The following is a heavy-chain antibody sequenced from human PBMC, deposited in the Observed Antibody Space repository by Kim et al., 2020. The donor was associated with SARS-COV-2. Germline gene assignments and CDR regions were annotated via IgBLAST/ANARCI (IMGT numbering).Heavy chain of an antibody. Sequence: ANYAQKFQGRVTITADESTSTAYMELSSLRSEDTAVYYCARGAWIQLWLLWGQGTLVTVSS. J-gene: IGHJ4*02. CDR3: ARGAWIQLWLL. D-gene: IGHD5-18*01. CDR2: A. V-gene: IGHV1-69*01.